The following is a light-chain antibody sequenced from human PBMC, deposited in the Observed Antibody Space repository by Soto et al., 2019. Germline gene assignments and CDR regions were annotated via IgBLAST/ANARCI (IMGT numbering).Light chain of an antibody. J-gene: IGKJ3*01. CDR3: QKYCDSPAT. CDR1: QSVSSSY. V-gene: IGKV3-20*01. CDR2: GAF. Sequence: EIVLTQSPGTLSLSPGERATLSCRASQSVSSSYLAWYQQKPGQAPRLLIYGAFNSATGIPDRFSGSGSGTDFTLTFTGLDPDDFAVYYCQKYCDSPATLGPGTKVDIK.